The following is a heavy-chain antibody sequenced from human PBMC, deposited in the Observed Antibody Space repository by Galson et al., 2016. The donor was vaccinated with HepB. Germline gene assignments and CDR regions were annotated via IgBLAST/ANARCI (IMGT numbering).Heavy chain of an antibody. J-gene: IGHJ4*02. V-gene: IGHV3-33*01. D-gene: IGHD1-14*01. Sequence: SLRLSCAASGFTFSRFGMHWVRQAPGKGLESVAVIWFDGSDAYYGDSVKARFIIAKDTSNNILYLQMNSLRVEDTAVYYCARDLWGDCKTTTCSHLDSWGQGTLVTVSS. CDR1: GFTFSRFG. CDR3: ARDLWGDCKTTTCSHLDS. CDR2: IWFDGSDA.